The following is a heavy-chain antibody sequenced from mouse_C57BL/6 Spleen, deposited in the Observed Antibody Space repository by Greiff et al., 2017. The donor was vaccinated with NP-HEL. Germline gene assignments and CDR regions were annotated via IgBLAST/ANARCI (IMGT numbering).Heavy chain of an antibody. Sequence: EVQLQQSGPELVKPGASVKISCKASGYTFTDYYMNWVKQSHGKSLEWIGDINPNNGGTSYNQKFKGKATLTVDKSSSTAYMELRSLTSEDSAVYYCARDSSGSYEGNYFDYWGQGTTLTVSS. CDR2: INPNNGGT. CDR3: ARDSSGSYEGNYFDY. V-gene: IGHV1-26*01. D-gene: IGHD3-2*02. J-gene: IGHJ2*01. CDR1: GYTFTDYY.